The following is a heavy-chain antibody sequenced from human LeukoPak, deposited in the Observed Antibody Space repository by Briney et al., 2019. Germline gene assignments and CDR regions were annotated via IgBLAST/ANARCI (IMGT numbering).Heavy chain of an antibody. CDR1: GLTFSSYS. J-gene: IGHJ4*02. D-gene: IGHD3-10*01. CDR2: ISSSSSYI. V-gene: IGHV3-21*01. Sequence: GGSLRLSCAASGLTFSSYSMNWVRHAPGKGLEWLTSISSSSSYIYYADSVKGRFTISRDNAKNSLYLQMHSMRAEDTAVYYCARDSGVRGVIKRGYFDYWGQGTLVTVSS. CDR3: ARDSGVRGVIKRGYFDY.